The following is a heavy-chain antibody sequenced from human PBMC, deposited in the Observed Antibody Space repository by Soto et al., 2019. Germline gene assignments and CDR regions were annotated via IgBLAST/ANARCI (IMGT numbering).Heavy chain of an antibody. J-gene: IGHJ6*02. V-gene: IGHV1-69*01. CDR1: GGTFSSYA. D-gene: IGHD2-2*02. CDR3: ASRAYCSSTSCYKGGYYGMDV. CDR2: IIPIFGTA. Sequence: QVQLVQSGAEVKKPGSSVKVSCKASGGTFSSYAISWVRQAPGQGLEWMGGIIPIFGTANYAQKFQGRVTITEDESTSTAYMALCRLRPEDTAVYYCASRAYCSSTSCYKGGYYGMDVWGQGTTVTVSS.